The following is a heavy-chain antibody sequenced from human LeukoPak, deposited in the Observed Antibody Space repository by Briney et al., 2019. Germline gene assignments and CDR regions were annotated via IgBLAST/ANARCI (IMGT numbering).Heavy chain of an antibody. V-gene: IGHV4-39*01. D-gene: IGHD3-16*01. CDR1: GGSISSGTYY. J-gene: IGHJ6*02. CDR3: ARHPGLGPPPSLNNYGMDV. Sequence: PETPCLTCTVSGGSISSGTYYWGWIRQPPGKGLEWIGSVYYGGTTYYNPSLGSRVNIPVDTSKNQFSLKLSSVTAADTAVYYCARHPGLGPPPSLNNYGMDVWGQGTMVTVSS. CDR2: VYYGGTT.